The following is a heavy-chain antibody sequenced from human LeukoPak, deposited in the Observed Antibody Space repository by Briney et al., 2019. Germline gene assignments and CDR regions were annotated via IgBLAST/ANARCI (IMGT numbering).Heavy chain of an antibody. V-gene: IGHV5-51*01. D-gene: IGHD2-2*01. CDR2: IYPGDSDT. CDR3: ARRVLRYCSSTSCYGAFDI. CDR1: GYSFTSYW. Sequence: GESLKISCKGSGYSFTSYWIGWVRQMPGKGLEWMGIIYPGDSDTRYSPSFQGQVTISADKSISTAYLQWSSLKASDTAMYYCARRVLRYCSSTSCYGAFDIWGQGTMVTVSS. J-gene: IGHJ3*02.